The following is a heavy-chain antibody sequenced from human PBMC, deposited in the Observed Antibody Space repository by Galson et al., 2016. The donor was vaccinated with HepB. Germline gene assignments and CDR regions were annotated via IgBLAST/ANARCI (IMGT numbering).Heavy chain of an antibody. Sequence: SLRLSCAASGFTFSDHYMDWVRQAPGKGLEWVGRIKNKAKSYTTEYAASVKGRFTISRDDSKNSLYLQMNSLNTEDTAVYYCARYSTGCKVFDYWGQGTLVTVSS. V-gene: IGHV3-72*01. CDR1: GFTFSDHY. CDR3: ARYSTGCKVFDY. J-gene: IGHJ4*02. CDR2: IKNKAKSYTT. D-gene: IGHD6-19*01.